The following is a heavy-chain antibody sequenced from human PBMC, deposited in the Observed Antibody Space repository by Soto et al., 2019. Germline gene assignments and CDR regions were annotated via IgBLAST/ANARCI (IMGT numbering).Heavy chain of an antibody. CDR2: INHSGST. Sequence: SETLSLTCAVYGGSFSGYYWSWIRQPPGKGLEWIGEINHSGSTNYNPSLKSRVTISVDTSKNQFSLKLSPVTAADTAVYYCARGSSTTEYYYYGMDVWGQGTTVTVSS. V-gene: IGHV4-34*01. J-gene: IGHJ6*02. CDR1: GGSFSGYY. D-gene: IGHD2-2*01. CDR3: ARGSSTTEYYYYGMDV.